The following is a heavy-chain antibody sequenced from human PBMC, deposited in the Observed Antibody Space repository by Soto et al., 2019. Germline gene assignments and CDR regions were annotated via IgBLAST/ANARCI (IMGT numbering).Heavy chain of an antibody. D-gene: IGHD2-8*01. CDR1: GYSFTSYW. J-gene: IGHJ6*02. Sequence: GESLKISCKGSGYSFTSYWIGWVRQMPGKGLEWMGIIYPGDSDTRYSPSFQGQVTISADKSISTAYLQWSSLKASDTAMYYCVRSYDIVLMEPLLREPYYYGMDVWGQGTTVTVSS. V-gene: IGHV5-51*01. CDR3: VRSYDIVLMEPLLREPYYYGMDV. CDR2: IYPGDSDT.